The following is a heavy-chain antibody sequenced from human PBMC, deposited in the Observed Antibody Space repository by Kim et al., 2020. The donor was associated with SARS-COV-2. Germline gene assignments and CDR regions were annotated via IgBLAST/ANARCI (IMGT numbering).Heavy chain of an antibody. CDR3: ARGPYPLQLWPPYYYYYGMDV. D-gene: IGHD5-18*01. V-gene: IGHV4-34*01. J-gene: IGHJ6*02. CDR2: INHSGST. Sequence: SETLSLTCAVYGGSFSGYYWSWIRQPPGKGLEWIGEINHSGSTNYNPSLKSRVTISVDTSKNQFSLKLSSVTAADTAVYYCARGPYPLQLWPPYYYYYGMDVWGQGTTVTVSS. CDR1: GGSFSGYY.